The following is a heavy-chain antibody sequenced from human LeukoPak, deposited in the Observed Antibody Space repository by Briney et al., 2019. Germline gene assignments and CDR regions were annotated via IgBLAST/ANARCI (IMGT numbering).Heavy chain of an antibody. V-gene: IGHV1-69*05. CDR2: IIPIFGTA. J-gene: IGHJ6*03. Sequence: ASVKVSCKVSGYTLTELSMHWVRQAPGQGLEWMGGIIPIFGTANYAQKFQGRVTITTDESTSTAYMELSSLRSEDTAVYYCARGVVPAARRGYYYYYYMDVWGKGTTVTVSS. D-gene: IGHD2-2*01. CDR3: ARGVVPAARRGYYYYYYMDV. CDR1: GYTLTELS.